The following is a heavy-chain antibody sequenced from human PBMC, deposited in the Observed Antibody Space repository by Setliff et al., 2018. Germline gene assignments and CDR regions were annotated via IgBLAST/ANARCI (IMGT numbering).Heavy chain of an antibody. D-gene: IGHD3-22*01. CDR2: INHSGSA. Sequence: PSETLSLTCAVYGGSFSGHHWCWIRQPPWKGLEWIGEINHSGSANYNPSLKSRVTISLDTSKNQFSLKLSSVTAADTAVYYCARGDYYGSSAYSPDTFDIWGQGTMVTVSS. CDR1: GGSFSGHH. V-gene: IGHV4-34*01. J-gene: IGHJ3*02. CDR3: ARGDYYGSSAYSPDTFDI.